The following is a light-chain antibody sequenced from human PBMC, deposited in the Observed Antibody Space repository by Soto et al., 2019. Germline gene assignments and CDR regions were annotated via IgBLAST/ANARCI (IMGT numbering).Light chain of an antibody. J-gene: IGKJ5*01. CDR2: GAS. Sequence: EIVVSKSPAPLSVSPGDRATLSCRASQTIISSLAWYQQKPGQAPRLLIYGASTRATGIPARFSGSGSGTEFTLTISSLQSEDFEAYYCQQYNSWPITFGQGTRLEI. V-gene: IGKV3-15*01. CDR1: QTIISS. CDR3: QQYNSWPIT.